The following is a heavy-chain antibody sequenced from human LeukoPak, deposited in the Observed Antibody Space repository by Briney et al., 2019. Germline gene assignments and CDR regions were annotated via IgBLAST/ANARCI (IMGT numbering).Heavy chain of an antibody. Sequence: NPSETLSLTCAVYGGSFSGYYWSWIRQPPGKGLEWIGEINHSGSTNYNPSLKSRVTISVDTSKNQFSLKLSSVTAADTAVYYCARLGKGGRWLQFLDYWGQGTLVTVSS. CDR1: GGSFSGYY. V-gene: IGHV4-34*01. J-gene: IGHJ4*02. CDR2: INHSGST. CDR3: ARLGKGGRWLQFLDY. D-gene: IGHD5-24*01.